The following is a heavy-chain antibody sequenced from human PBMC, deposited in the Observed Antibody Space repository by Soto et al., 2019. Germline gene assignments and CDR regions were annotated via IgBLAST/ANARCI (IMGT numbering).Heavy chain of an antibody. D-gene: IGHD2-2*01. CDR2: IYYSGST. Sequence: SETLSLTCTVSGGSISSYYWSWIRQPPGKGLEWIGYIYYSGSTNYNPSLKSRVTISVDTSKNQFSLKLSSVTAADTAVYYCARAIVVVPAAFRTDVWGQGTTVTVSS. CDR1: GGSISSYY. CDR3: ARAIVVVPAAFRTDV. J-gene: IGHJ6*02. V-gene: IGHV4-59*01.